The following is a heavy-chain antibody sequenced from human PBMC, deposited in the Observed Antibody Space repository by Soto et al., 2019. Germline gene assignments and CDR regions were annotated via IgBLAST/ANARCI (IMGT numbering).Heavy chain of an antibody. Sequence: QVQLVESGGGVVQPGRSLRLSCAASNFTFSNYGMHWVRQAPGKGLEWVALISNDGSNKYYTDSVKGRFTISRDNSRNTLSLQMNSLRADDTAVYYCAKAGADTGTYYFDYWGQGTLITVSS. D-gene: IGHD1-26*01. CDR3: AKAGADTGTYYFDY. CDR1: NFTFSNYG. J-gene: IGHJ4*02. V-gene: IGHV3-30*18. CDR2: ISNDGSNK.